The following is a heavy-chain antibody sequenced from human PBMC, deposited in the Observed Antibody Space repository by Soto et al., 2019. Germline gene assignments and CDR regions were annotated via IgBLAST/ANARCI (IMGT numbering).Heavy chain of an antibody. CDR1: GFTFSSYA. J-gene: IGHJ4*02. V-gene: IGHV3-30-3*01. D-gene: IGHD3-16*02. CDR2: ISYDGSNK. CDR3: ARELSVSLDY. Sequence: QVQLVESGGGVVQPGRSPRLSCAASGFTFSSYAMHWVRQAPGKGLEWVAVISYDGSNKYYADSVKGRFTISRDNSKNTLYLQMNSLRAEDTAVYYCARELSVSLDYWGQGTLVTVSS.